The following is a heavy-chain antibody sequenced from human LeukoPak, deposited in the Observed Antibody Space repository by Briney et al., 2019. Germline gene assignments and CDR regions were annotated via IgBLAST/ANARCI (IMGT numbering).Heavy chain of an antibody. D-gene: IGHD2-2*01. CDR2: INHSGST. CDR3: ARGIVPIGDY. J-gene: IGHJ4*02. V-gene: IGHV4-34*01. CDR1: GGSLSGYY. Sequence: KPSETLSLTCAVYGGSLSGYYWSWIRQPPGKGLEWIGEINHSGSTNYNPSLKSRVTISVDTSKNQFSLKLSSVTAADTAVYYCARGIVPIGDYWGQGTLVTVSS.